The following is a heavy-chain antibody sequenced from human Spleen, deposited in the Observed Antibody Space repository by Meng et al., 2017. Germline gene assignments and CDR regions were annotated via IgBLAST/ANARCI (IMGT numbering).Heavy chain of an antibody. D-gene: IGHD4-17*01. V-gene: IGHV1-2*06. Sequence: QVKLVQSGSELKKPGASVKVSCKASGYTFRSYAMNWVRQAPGQGLEWMGRINPKSGDTHYAQRFQGRVTMTRDTSISTAYLELSSLSSEDTAVYYCARARVTDYGDYVLFDSWGQGDLVTVSS. CDR1: GYTFRSYA. CDR2: INPKSGDT. CDR3: ARARVTDYGDYVLFDS. J-gene: IGHJ4*02.